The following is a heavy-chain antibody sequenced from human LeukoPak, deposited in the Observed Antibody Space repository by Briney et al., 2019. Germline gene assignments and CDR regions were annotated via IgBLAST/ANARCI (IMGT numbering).Heavy chain of an antibody. J-gene: IGHJ4*02. CDR3: AKEGYGSSWNADFDY. CDR1: GFTFSSYA. D-gene: IGHD6-13*01. V-gene: IGHV3-23*01. CDR2: ISGNGRTT. Sequence: PGGSLRLSCVVSGFTFSSYAMSWVRQAPGKGLEWFSAISGNGRTTYYADSVKGRFTISRDNSKNTLYLQMNSLRAEETAAYYCAKEGYGSSWNADFDYWGQGTLVTVSS.